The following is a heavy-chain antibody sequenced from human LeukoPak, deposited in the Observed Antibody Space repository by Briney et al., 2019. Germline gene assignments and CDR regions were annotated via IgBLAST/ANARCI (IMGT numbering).Heavy chain of an antibody. D-gene: IGHD3-22*01. CDR2: IYYSGST. Sequence: SETLSLTCTVSGGSISSGDYYWSWIRQPPGKGLEWIGYIYYSGSTYYNPSLKSRVTISVDTSKNQFSLKLSSVTAADTAVYYCASAYYYDSSGYHYWGQGTLVTVSS. CDR1: GGSISSGDYY. CDR3: ASAYYYDSSGYHY. V-gene: IGHV4-30-4*01. J-gene: IGHJ4*02.